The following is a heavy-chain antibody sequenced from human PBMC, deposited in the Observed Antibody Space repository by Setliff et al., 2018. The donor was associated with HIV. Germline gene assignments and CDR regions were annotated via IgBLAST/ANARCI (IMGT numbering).Heavy chain of an antibody. Sequence: PSETLSLTCTVSGDPISTYYWSWVRKPPGKGLEWIGYVHYSGSTDYNPSLTSRVIISVDPSKNQFTLMLNSVTAADTAVYYCASQPYNSGWFGGWFDPWGQGTLVTVSS. CDR2: VHYSGST. V-gene: IGHV4-59*12. CDR1: GDPISTYY. D-gene: IGHD6-19*01. CDR3: ASQPYNSGWFGGWFDP. J-gene: IGHJ5*02.